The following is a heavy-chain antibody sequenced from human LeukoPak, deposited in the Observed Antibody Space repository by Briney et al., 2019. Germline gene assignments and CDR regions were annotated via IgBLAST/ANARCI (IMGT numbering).Heavy chain of an antibody. Sequence: GGSLRLSCAASGFTFSSYSMNWVRQAPGKGLEWVSSISSSSTYIYYADSVKGRFTISRDNVRKSLYLQMNSLRIEDTALYYCAKDRGGGSQLGDAYDVWGQGTMVSVSS. D-gene: IGHD5-24*01. CDR3: AKDRGGGSQLGDAYDV. V-gene: IGHV3-21*04. J-gene: IGHJ3*01. CDR2: ISSSSTYI. CDR1: GFTFSSYS.